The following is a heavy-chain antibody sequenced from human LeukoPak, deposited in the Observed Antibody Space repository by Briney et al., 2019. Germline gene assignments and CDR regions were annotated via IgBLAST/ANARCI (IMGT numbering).Heavy chain of an antibody. V-gene: IGHV4-4*07. CDR2: IYTSGST. CDR3: ARGVHLASRQAVHFDY. Sequence: PSETLSLTCTVSGGSISSYYWSWIRQPAGKGLEWIGRIYTSGSTNYNPSLESRVTMSVDTSKNQFSLKLSSVTAADTAVYYCARGVHLASRQAVHFDYWGQGTLVTVSS. D-gene: IGHD2-15*01. CDR1: GGSISSYY. J-gene: IGHJ4*02.